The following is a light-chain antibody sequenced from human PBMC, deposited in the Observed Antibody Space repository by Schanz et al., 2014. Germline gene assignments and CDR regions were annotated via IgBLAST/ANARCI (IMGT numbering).Light chain of an antibody. CDR3: TSYSGSNHFGV. V-gene: IGLV2-8*01. Sequence: QSALTQPASVSGSPGQSITMSCTGTISSVSWYQQHPGKAPKLMIYEVIKRPSGVPDRFSGSKSGNTASLTVSGLQAEDEADYYCTSYSGSNHFGVFGGGTKLTVL. J-gene: IGLJ2*01. CDR1: ISS. CDR2: EVI.